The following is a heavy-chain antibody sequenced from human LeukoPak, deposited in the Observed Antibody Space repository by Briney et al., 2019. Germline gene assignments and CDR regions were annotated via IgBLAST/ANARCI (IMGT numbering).Heavy chain of an antibody. CDR1: GFTFSSYS. V-gene: IGHV3-48*04. CDR2: ISSSGSTI. CDR3: AGLGNYYYMDV. Sequence: GGSLRLSCAASGFTFSSYSMNWVRQAPGKGLEWVSYISSSGSTIYYADSVKGRFTISRDNAKNSLYLQMNSLRAEDTALYYCAGLGNYYYMDVWGKGTTVTVSS. J-gene: IGHJ6*03. D-gene: IGHD7-27*01.